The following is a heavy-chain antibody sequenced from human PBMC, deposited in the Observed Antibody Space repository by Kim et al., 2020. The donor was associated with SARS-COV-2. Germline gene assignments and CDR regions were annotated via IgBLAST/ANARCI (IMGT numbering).Heavy chain of an antibody. CDR3: ARLITFGGVIVSWAGYYFDY. CDR2: IYYSGST. D-gene: IGHD3-16*02. J-gene: IGHJ4*02. Sequence: SETLSLTCTVSGGSISSSIYYWGWIRQPPGKGLEWIGSIYYSGSTYYNPSLKSRVTISVDTSKNQFSLKLSSVTAADTAVYYCARLITFGGVIVSWAGYYFDYWGQGTLVTVSS. V-gene: IGHV4-39*01. CDR1: GGSISSSIYY.